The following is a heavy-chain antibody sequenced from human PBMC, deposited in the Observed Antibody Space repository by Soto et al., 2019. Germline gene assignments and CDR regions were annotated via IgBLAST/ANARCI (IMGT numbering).Heavy chain of an antibody. CDR3: ARHLGCTNGVCYYNWFDP. J-gene: IGHJ5*02. CDR1: GYSFTSYW. D-gene: IGHD2-8*01. CDR2: IDPSDSYT. Sequence: SLKISCKGSGYSFTSYWISWVRQMPGKGLEWMGRIDPSDSYTNYSPSFQGHVTISADKSISTAYLQWSSLKASDTAMYYCARHLGCTNGVCYYNWFDPWGQGTLVTVSS. V-gene: IGHV5-10-1*01.